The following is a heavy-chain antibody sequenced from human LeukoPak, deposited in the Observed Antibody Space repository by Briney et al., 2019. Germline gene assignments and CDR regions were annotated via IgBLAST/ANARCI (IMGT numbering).Heavy chain of an antibody. V-gene: IGHV4-34*01. CDR3: ARDPYALWFGEAPEYNWFDP. D-gene: IGHD3-10*01. J-gene: IGHJ5*02. Sequence: NPSETLSLTCAVYGGSFSGYYWSWIRQPPGKGLEWIGEINHSGSTNYNPSLKSRVTISVDTSKNQFSLKLSSVTAADTAVYYCARDPYALWFGEAPEYNWFDPWGQGTLVTVSS. CDR1: GGSFSGYY. CDR2: INHSGST.